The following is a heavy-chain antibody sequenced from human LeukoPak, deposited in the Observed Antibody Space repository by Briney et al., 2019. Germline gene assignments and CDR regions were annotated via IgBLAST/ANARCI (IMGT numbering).Heavy chain of an antibody. J-gene: IGHJ6*04. CDR3: AKDGGNYYDTAGNHLLRSYMDV. D-gene: IGHD3-22*01. CDR2: ISSTGGTT. CDR1: GITFSSYC. V-gene: IGHV3-23*01. Sequence: GGTLRLSCAASGITFSSYCMNWVRQAPGKGLEWVSSISSTGGTTYYADSVKGRFTISRDNSKDTLYLQMNSLRAEDTAVYYCAKDGGNYYDTAGNHLLRSYMDVWGKGTPVTVSS.